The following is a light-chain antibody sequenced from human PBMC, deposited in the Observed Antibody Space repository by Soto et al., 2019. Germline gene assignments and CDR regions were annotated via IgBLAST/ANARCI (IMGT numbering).Light chain of an antibody. J-gene: IGKJ2*02. V-gene: IGKV3-20*01. CDR3: QQYYSTPCT. Sequence: EIVLTQSPGTLSLSPGERATLSCRASQSVSSSYLAWYQQKPGQAPRLLIYGASSRATGIPDRFSGSGSGTDFTLTISSLQAEDVAVYSCQQYYSTPCTFGQGTKLEIK. CDR2: GAS. CDR1: QSVSSSY.